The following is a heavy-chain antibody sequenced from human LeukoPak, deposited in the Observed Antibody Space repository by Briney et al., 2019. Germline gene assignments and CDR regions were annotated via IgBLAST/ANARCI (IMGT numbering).Heavy chain of an antibody. Sequence: GGSLRLSCAASGFTFSSYWMSWVRQAPGKGLEWVANIKQDGSEKYYVDSVKGRFTIPRDNAKNSLYLQMNSLRAEDTAVYYCARDFGGYDPSGGSGFDYWGQGTLVTVSS. D-gene: IGHD5-12*01. CDR2: IKQDGSEK. V-gene: IGHV3-7*04. J-gene: IGHJ4*02. CDR3: ARDFGGYDPSGGSGFDY. CDR1: GFTFSSYW.